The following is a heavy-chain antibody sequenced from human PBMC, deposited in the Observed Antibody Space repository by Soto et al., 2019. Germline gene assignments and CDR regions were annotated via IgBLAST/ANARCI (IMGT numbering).Heavy chain of an antibody. J-gene: IGHJ3*02. V-gene: IGHV3-53*04. CDR2: IYSGGST. D-gene: IGHD2-15*01. CDR1: GFTVSSNY. Sequence: GGSLRLSCAASGFTVSSNYMSWVRQAPGKGLEWVSVIYSGGSTYYADSVKGRFTISRHNSKNTLYLQMNSLRAEDTAVYYCARFYCSGGSCYYPDAFDIWGQGTMVTVSS. CDR3: ARFYCSGGSCYYPDAFDI.